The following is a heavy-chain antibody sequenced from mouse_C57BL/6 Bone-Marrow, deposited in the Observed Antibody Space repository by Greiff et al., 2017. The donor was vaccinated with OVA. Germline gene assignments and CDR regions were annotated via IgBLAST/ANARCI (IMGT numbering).Heavy chain of an antibody. CDR1: GFNIKDDY. CDR2: IDPENGDT. J-gene: IGHJ2*01. CDR3: TSYGNFDY. D-gene: IGHD2-1*01. V-gene: IGHV14-4*01. Sequence: VHVKQSGAELVRPGASVKLSCTASGFNIKDDYMHWVKQRPEQGLEWIGWIDPENGDTEYASKFQGKATITADTSSNTAYLQLSSLTSEDTAVYYCTSYGNFDYWGRGTTLTVSS.